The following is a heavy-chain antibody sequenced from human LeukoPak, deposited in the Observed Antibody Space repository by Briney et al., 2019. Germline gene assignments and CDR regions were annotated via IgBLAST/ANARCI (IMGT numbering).Heavy chain of an antibody. D-gene: IGHD6-13*01. J-gene: IGHJ4*02. CDR1: GGSISSSSYY. V-gene: IGHV4-39*01. Sequence: PSETLSLTCTVSGGSISSSSYYWGWIRQPPGKGLEWIGSIYYTGSTYYNPSLKNRVTISVDTSKNQFSLKLGSVTAADTAVYYCASLHSSWLDYWGQGTLVTVSS. CDR3: ASLHSSWLDY. CDR2: IYYTGST.